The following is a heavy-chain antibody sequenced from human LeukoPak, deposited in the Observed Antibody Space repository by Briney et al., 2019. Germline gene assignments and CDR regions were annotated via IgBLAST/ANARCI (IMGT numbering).Heavy chain of an antibody. V-gene: IGHV3-23*01. CDR2: ISDSGGTT. CDR1: GFTFSTYA. CDR3: TRGGQWLARGSSNWFDP. D-gene: IGHD6-19*01. J-gene: IGHJ5*02. Sequence: GGSLRLSCAASGFTFSTYAMSWVRQAPGKGLEWVSGISDSGGTTYYADSVKGRFTISRDNAKNSVYLQMDSLRAEDTAVYYCTRGGQWLARGSSNWFDPWGQGTLVTVYS.